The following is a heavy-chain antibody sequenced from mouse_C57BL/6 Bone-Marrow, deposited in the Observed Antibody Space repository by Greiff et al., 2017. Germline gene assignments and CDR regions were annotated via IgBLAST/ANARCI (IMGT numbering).Heavy chain of an antibody. J-gene: IGHJ4*01. V-gene: IGHV5-17*01. CDR1: GFTFSDYG. CDR3: ARPEGYAMDY. CDR2: ISSGSSTI. Sequence: EVQLVESGGGLVKPGGSLKLSCAASGFTFSDYGMHWVRQAPEKGLEWVAYISSGSSTIYYADTVKGRFTISRDNAKNTLFLQMTSLRAEDTAMYYCARPEGYAMDYWGQGTSVTVSS.